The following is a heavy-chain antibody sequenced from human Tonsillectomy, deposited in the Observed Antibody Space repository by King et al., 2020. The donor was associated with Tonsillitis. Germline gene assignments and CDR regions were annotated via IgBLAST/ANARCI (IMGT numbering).Heavy chain of an antibody. CDR3: ARGGYNSGWGFDP. CDR1: EFTFSLYW. V-gene: IGHV3-7*03. CDR2: IRQDGSEK. D-gene: IGHD6-19*01. Sequence: VQLVESGGGLVQPGGSLRLSCAASEFTFSLYWMSWVRQAPGEGLEWVANIRQDGSEKYFVDSVKGRFTIFRDNAKNSPYLQMNSLRAEDTAVYYCARGGYNSGWGFDPWGQGTLVTVSS. J-gene: IGHJ5*02.